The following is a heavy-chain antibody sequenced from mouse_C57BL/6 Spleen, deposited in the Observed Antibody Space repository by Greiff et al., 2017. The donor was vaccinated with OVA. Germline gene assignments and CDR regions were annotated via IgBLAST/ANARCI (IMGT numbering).Heavy chain of an antibody. CDR3: ARAGGNYEYFDY. CDR2: INPGSGGT. CDR1: GYAFTNYL. Sequence: VQLKESGAELVRPGTSVKVSCKASGYAFTNYLIEWVKQRPGQGLEWIGVINPGSGGTNYNEKFKGKATLTADKSSSTAYMQLSSLTSEDSAVYFCARAGGNYEYFDYWGQGTTLTVSS. V-gene: IGHV1-54*01. J-gene: IGHJ2*01. D-gene: IGHD2-1*01.